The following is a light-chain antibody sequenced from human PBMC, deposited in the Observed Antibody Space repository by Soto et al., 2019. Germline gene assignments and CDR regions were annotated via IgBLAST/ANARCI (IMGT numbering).Light chain of an antibody. CDR2: GAS. V-gene: IGKV3-15*01. J-gene: IGKJ2*01. Sequence: EIVMTQSPATLSVSPGERATLSCRASQSVSSKLAWYQQKPGQAPRLLIYGASTRATGIPARFSGSGSGTEFTLTISRLQYEDFAVYYCQQYNKWYTFGQGTKLEIK. CDR3: QQYNKWYT. CDR1: QSVSSK.